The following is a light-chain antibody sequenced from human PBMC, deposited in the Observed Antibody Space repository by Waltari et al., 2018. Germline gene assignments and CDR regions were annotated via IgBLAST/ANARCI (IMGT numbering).Light chain of an antibody. CDR2: DVT. CDR1: SSDVGGYNY. V-gene: IGLV2-11*01. Sequence: QSALTQPRSVSGSPGQSVAISCTGTSSDVGGYNYVSWYQQHPGKTPKIIIYDVTTRPSGFPDRFSGSKSGTTASLTISGLQAEDEADYYCFSTDSSTKGVFGAGTKVTVL. CDR3: FSTDSSTKGV. J-gene: IGLJ1*01.